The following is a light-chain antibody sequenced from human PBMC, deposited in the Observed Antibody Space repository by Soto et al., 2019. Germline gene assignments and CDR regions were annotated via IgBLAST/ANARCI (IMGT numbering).Light chain of an antibody. V-gene: IGLV2-14*01. Sequence: QSALTQPASVSGSPGQSITISCTGTSSDVGGYNYVSWYQQHPGKAPKLMIYEVSNRPSGVSNRFSGSKSGNTASLTICGLQAEDEADYYCTAYTGSITYVVFGGGTKLTVL. J-gene: IGLJ2*01. CDR3: TAYTGSITYVV. CDR1: SSDVGGYNY. CDR2: EVS.